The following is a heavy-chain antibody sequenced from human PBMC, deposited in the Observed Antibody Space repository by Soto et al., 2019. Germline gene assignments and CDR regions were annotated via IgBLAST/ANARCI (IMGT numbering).Heavy chain of an antibody. V-gene: IGHV1-69*02. Sequence: QVQLVQSGAEVKKPGSSVRVSCTASGDTFNFYTISWVRQVPGQGPEWMGRIIPMLGMSNYAQKFQGRVTMMADKSTSTVYMNLSGLTSEDTAVYYCATNYGSGSTHFDYRGQGTLVTVSS. CDR2: IIPMLGMS. CDR3: ATNYGSGSTHFDY. CDR1: GDTFNFYT. D-gene: IGHD3-10*01. J-gene: IGHJ4*02.